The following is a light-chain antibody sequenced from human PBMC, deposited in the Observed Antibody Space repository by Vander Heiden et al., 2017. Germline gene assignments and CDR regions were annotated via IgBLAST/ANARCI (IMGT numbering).Light chain of an antibody. J-gene: IGLJ1*01. CDR1: GSDVGNYNP. CDR3: CSYAGSYSHYV. Sequence: SALTQPASVSGSPGQSITISCTGTGSDVGNYNPVSWYQQHPDKAPKLMIFEVTNRPSGVSDRFSGSKSGNTASLTISGLQAEDEADYYCCSYAGSYSHYVFGTGTKVTVL. CDR2: EVT. V-gene: IGLV2-23*02.